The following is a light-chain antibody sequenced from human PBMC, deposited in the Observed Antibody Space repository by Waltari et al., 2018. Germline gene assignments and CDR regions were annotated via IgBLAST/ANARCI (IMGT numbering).Light chain of an antibody. CDR1: QSISST. V-gene: IGKV3-15*01. CDR2: DAS. Sequence: EIVMTQSPATLSVSPGERATLSCRASQSISSTLAWYQQKPGQAPRLLIYDASTRATGIPARFSGSWSGKEFTLTISSLQSEDFAVYYCQQYYNWPRLTFGGGTKVEIK. CDR3: QQYYNWPRLT. J-gene: IGKJ4*01.